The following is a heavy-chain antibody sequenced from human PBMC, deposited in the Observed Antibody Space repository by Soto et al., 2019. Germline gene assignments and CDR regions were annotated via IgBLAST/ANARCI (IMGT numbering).Heavy chain of an antibody. V-gene: IGHV3-21*01. D-gene: IGHD2-15*01. Sequence: EVQLVESGGGLVKPGGSLRLSCAASGFTFSSSSMNWVRQAPGRGLEWVSSISSTSSYIYYADSVRGRFTISRDNAKNSLYLQMNSLRAEDTAVYYCARDAVVKPIPAYHLDYWGQGTLVTVSS. CDR1: GFTFSSSS. J-gene: IGHJ4*02. CDR2: ISSTSSYI. CDR3: ARDAVVKPIPAYHLDY.